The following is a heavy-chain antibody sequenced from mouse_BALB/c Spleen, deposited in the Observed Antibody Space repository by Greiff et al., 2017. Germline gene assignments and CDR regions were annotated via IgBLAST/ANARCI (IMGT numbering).Heavy chain of an antibody. CDR3: ARRGYGNYEAMDY. D-gene: IGHD2-1*01. V-gene: IGHV5-6*02. CDR1: GFTFSSYG. J-gene: IGHJ4*01. CDR2: ISSGGSYT. Sequence: EVKLMESGGDLVKPGGSLKLSCAASGFTFSSYGMSWVRQTPDKRLEWVATISSGGSYTYYPDSVKGRFTICRDNAKNTLYLQMSSLKSEDTAMYYCARRGYGNYEAMDYWGQGTSVTVSS.